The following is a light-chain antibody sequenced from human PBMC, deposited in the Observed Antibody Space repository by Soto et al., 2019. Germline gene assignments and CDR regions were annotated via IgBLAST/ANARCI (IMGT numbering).Light chain of an antibody. V-gene: IGKV3-20*01. CDR1: QSLTDNY. Sequence: EIVLTQSPGTLSLSPGERATLSCRASQSLTDNYLAWYQQKPGQPPRLLISGASSRAAGIPDRFSGSGSATDFILTISELEPEDVAVYYCQQYHNSPWTFGRGTTVEIK. CDR3: QQYHNSPWT. J-gene: IGKJ1*01. CDR2: GAS.